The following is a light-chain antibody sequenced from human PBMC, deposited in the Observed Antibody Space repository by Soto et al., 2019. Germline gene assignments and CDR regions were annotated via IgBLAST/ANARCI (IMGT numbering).Light chain of an antibody. CDR3: QQSNSFPFT. Sequence: DIQMTQSPPSMSASVGDRVTITCRASQDISSWLAWYQQKPGKAPELLIYAASTLQSVVPSRFCGSGSGTHFTLTISSLQPEDFATYYCQQSNSFPFTFGQGTRLEIK. J-gene: IGKJ5*01. CDR2: AAS. CDR1: QDISSW. V-gene: IGKV1-12*02.